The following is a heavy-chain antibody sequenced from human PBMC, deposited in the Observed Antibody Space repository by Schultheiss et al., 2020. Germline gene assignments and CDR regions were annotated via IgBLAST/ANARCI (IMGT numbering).Heavy chain of an antibody. J-gene: IGHJ4*02. V-gene: IGHV3-48*02. D-gene: IGHD5-24*01. CDR3: ARGYNRFDY. Sequence: SCAASGFTLTSSTINWVRQAPGKGLECVLYITSSGAIIYHADSVKGRFTVSRDNAKNSLYLQMNSLRDDDTAVYYCARGYNRFDYWGQGTLVTVSS. CDR2: ITSSGAII. CDR1: GFTLTSST.